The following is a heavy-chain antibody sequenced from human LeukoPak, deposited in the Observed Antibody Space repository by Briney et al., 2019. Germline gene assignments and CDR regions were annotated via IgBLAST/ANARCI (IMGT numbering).Heavy chain of an antibody. Sequence: SVKVSCTASGGTFSSYVISWVRQAPGQGLEWMGRIIPIFGIANYAQKFQGRVTITADESTSTAYMELSSLRSEDTAVYYCARGGGAQQVVHYDSSGYYYWGQGTLVTVSS. CDR2: IIPIFGIA. D-gene: IGHD3-22*01. V-gene: IGHV1-69*13. CDR3: ARGGGAQQVVHYDSSGYYY. J-gene: IGHJ4*02. CDR1: GGTFSSYV.